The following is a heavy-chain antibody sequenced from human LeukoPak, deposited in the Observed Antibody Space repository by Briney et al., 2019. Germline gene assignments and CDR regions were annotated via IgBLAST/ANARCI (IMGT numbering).Heavy chain of an antibody. J-gene: IGHJ4*02. V-gene: IGHV1-58*01. CDR3: AAEVYSGYELGGINFDY. Sequence: PSVEVSCKASGFTFTSSAVQWVRQARGQRLEWIGWIVVGSGNTNYAQKFQERVTITRDMSTSTAYMELSSLRSEDTAVYYCAAEVYSGYELGGINFDYWGQGTLVTVSS. D-gene: IGHD5-12*01. CDR2: IVVGSGNT. CDR1: GFTFTSSA.